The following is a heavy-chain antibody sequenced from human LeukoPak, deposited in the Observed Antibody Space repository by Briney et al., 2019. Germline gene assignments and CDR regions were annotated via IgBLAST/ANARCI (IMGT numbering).Heavy chain of an antibody. Sequence: SVKVSCKASGGTFSSYAISWVRQAPGQGLEWMGRIIPIFGTANYAQKFKGRVTITTDESTSTAYMELSSLRSEDTAVYYCARSYDFWSGYYTPFDYWGQGTLVTVSS. J-gene: IGHJ4*02. CDR2: IIPIFGTA. V-gene: IGHV1-69*05. D-gene: IGHD3-3*01. CDR1: GGTFSSYA. CDR3: ARSYDFWSGYYTPFDY.